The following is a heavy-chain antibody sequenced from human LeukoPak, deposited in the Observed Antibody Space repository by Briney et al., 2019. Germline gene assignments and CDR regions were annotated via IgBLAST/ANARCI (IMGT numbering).Heavy chain of an antibody. V-gene: IGHV4-30-4*08. Sequence: PSQTLSLTCTVSGGSISSGDYYWSWIRQPPWKGLEWIGYIYYSGSTYYNPSLKSRVTISVDTSKNQFSLKLSSVTAPDTAVYYCARTNVPATLRTSNYYFDYWGQGTLVTVSS. CDR3: ARTNVPATLRTSNYYFDY. CDR2: IYYSGST. J-gene: IGHJ4*02. D-gene: IGHD2-2*01. CDR1: GGSISSGDYY.